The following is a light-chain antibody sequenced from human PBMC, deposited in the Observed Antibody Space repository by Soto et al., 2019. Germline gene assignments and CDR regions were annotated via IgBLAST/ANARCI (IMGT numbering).Light chain of an antibody. Sequence: QSALTQPASVSGSPGQSITISCTATTSDVGIYDLVSWYQQHPGKAPKVIIFEGNKRPSGVSNRFSASTSGNTAALTISGLQAADEADSHCCSYAGNRPFVFGGGTKVTVL. CDR3: CSYAGNRPFV. J-gene: IGLJ2*01. V-gene: IGLV2-23*03. CDR1: TSDVGIYDL. CDR2: EGN.